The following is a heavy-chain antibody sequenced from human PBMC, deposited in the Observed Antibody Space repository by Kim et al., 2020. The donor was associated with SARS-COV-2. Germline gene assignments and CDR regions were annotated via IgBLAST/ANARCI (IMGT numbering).Heavy chain of an antibody. CDR3: ASTQVGALNH. CDR2: IYHSGST. CDR1: GYSISSGYY. J-gene: IGHJ5*02. Sequence: SETLSLTCTVSGYSISSGYYWGWIRQPPGKGLEWIGSIYHSGSTYYNPSLKSRVTISVDTSKNQFSLKLSSVTAADTAVYYCASTQVGALNHWGQGTLVTVSS. V-gene: IGHV4-38-2*02. D-gene: IGHD1-26*01.